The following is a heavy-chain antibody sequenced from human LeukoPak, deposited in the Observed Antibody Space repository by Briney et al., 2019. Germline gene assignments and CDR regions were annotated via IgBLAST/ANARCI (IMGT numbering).Heavy chain of an antibody. D-gene: IGHD3-10*01. CDR1: GGTFSNYA. CDR2: FDPEDGET. V-gene: IGHV1-24*01. J-gene: IGHJ4*02. CDR3: ATDYYYGSGSCFDY. Sequence: ASVKVSCKAPGGTFSNYAISWVQQAPGKGLEWMGGFDPEDGETIYAQKFQGRVTMTEDTSTDTAYMELSSLRSEDTAVYYCATDYYYGSGSCFDYWGQGTLVTVSS.